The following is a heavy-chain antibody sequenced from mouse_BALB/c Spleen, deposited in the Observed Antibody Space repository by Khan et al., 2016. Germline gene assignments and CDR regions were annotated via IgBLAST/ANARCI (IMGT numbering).Heavy chain of an antibody. J-gene: IGHJ3*01. CDR2: IDPANGNT. CDR3: ARLEDDYDWFAY. V-gene: IGHV14-3*02. Sequence: ARLPPSVPEIFNPFASVRLSCTASGFNIIDTYMDWVKQRPEQGLEWIGRIDPANGNTHYDPKFQGRATITADTSSNTAYLQLSSLTSEDTAVYYCARLEDDYDWFAYWGQGTLVTVSA. D-gene: IGHD2-4*01. CDR1: GFNIIDTY.